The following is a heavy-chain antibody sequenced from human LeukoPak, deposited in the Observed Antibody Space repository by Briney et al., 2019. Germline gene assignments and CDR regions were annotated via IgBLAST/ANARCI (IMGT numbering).Heavy chain of an antibody. CDR3: AKEDQITIFGINYYGMDV. J-gene: IGHJ6*02. Sequence: GGSPRLSCAASGFTFSSSAMSWVRQAPGKGLEWVSGISGSGGSTYYAGSVKGRFTISRDNSKNTLFLHMNSLRAEDTAVYYCAKEDQITIFGINYYGMDVWGQGTTVTVSS. CDR2: ISGSGGST. D-gene: IGHD3-3*01. V-gene: IGHV3-23*01. CDR1: GFTFSSSA.